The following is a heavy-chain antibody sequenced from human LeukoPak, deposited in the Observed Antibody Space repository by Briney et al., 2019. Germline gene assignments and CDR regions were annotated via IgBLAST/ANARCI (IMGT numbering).Heavy chain of an antibody. D-gene: IGHD3-3*01. CDR3: ASCFWSPYYYYGMDV. CDR2: INHSGST. J-gene: IGHJ6*02. V-gene: IGHV4-34*01. CDR1: GGSFSGYY. Sequence: PSETLSLTCAVYGGSFSGYYWGWIRQPPGKGLEWIGEINHSGSTNYNPSLKSRVTISVDTSKNQFSLKLSSVTAADTAVYYCASCFWSPYYYYGMDVWGQGTTVTVSS.